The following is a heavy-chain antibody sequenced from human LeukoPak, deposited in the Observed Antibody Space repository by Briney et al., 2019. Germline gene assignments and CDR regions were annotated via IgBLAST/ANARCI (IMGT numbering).Heavy chain of an antibody. CDR1: GFTVSSNY. D-gene: IGHD7-27*01. Sequence: PGGSLRLSCAASGFTVSSNYMSWVRQAPGKGLEWVSVIYSGGSTYYADSVKGRFTISRDNSKNTLYLQMNGLRAEDTAVYYCARATGDHNYYYYGMDVWGQGTTVTVSS. V-gene: IGHV3-53*01. CDR2: IYSGGST. J-gene: IGHJ6*02. CDR3: ARATGDHNYYYYGMDV.